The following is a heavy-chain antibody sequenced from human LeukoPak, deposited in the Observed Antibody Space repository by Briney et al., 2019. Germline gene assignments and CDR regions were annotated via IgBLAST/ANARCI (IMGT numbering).Heavy chain of an antibody. J-gene: IGHJ6*02. CDR1: GHTFTGQY. V-gene: IGHV1-2*02. D-gene: IGHD2-15*01. CDR2: INPNSGGT. Sequence: GSVKVSCMPSGHTFTGQYMPWVRPAPGQGLEWMGWINPNSGGTNYAQKFQGRVTMTRDTSISTAYMELSSLRSDDTAVYYCASSCSGGSCYEGYYYYYGMDVWGQGTTVTVSS. CDR3: ASSCSGGSCYEGYYYYYGMDV.